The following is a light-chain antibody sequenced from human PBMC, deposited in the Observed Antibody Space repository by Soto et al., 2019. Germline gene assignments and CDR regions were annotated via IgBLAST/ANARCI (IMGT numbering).Light chain of an antibody. CDR2: ANS. V-gene: IGLV1-40*01. J-gene: IGLJ2*01. CDR3: QSYDRSLSVL. Sequence: QSVLTQPPSVSGAPGQRVTISCTGSSSNIGAGYDVHWFQQLPGTAPKLLIYANSNRPSGVPDRFSGSKSGTSASLAITGLQAEDEADYYFQSYDRSLSVLFGGGTKLTVL. CDR1: SSNIGAGYD.